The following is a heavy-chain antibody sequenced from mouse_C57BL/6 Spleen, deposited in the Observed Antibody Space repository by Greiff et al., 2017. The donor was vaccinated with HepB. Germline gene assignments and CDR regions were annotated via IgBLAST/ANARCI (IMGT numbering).Heavy chain of an antibody. J-gene: IGHJ2*01. V-gene: IGHV14-3*02. CDR2: TDPANGNT. CDR1: GYNIKDIY. CDR3: RISTINA. D-gene: IGHD5-2*01. Sequence: EVQLQQSGAELVKPAASLKLSCTASGYNIKDIYIHWVKQRPEKGLERIRRTDPANGNTKYDPKFQGKATITADTSSNTAYLQRSSLTSEDTAVYYCRISTINAWSQGTTLTVSS.